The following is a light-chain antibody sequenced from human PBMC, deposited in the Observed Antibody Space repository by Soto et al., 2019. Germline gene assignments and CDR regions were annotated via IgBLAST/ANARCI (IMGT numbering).Light chain of an antibody. Sequence: QSVLTQTASVSGSPGQSITISCTGTSSDVGSWYQQHPGKAPKLMIYEGTKRPSGVSNRFSGSKSGDTASLTISGLQAEDEADYYYCSYAGSNNWVFGGGTKPTVL. CDR2: EGT. CDR1: SSDVGS. J-gene: IGLJ3*02. CDR3: CSYAGSNNWV. V-gene: IGLV2-23*01.